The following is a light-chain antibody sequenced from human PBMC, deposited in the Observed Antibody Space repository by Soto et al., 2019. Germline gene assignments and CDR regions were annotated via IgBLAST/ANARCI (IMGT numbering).Light chain of an antibody. V-gene: IGKV3-20*01. CDR2: DAS. CDR3: PQYDSSPRT. CDR1: QSVSSSF. Sequence: IVCTQSPGTLSLSAGERATLSCRASQSVSSSFLAWYQHKVGQAPRLLIYDASSRATGIPERFSGSGSGTDFTLTIRRLEHEDVAVYYCPQYDSSPRTFGKGTRL. J-gene: IGKJ5*01.